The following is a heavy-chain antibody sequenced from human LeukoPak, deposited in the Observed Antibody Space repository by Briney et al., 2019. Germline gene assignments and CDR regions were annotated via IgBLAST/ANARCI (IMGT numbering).Heavy chain of an antibody. V-gene: IGHV5-51*01. CDR1: GFSFTCYW. Sequence: GVSLKISCPGSGFSFTCYWIGWVRQMTGKGLGWMGIMYSGDFDTRYSTSFQGKVTISADKSISTAYLQWSSLKASDSAMYYCARADYYGSGSFIGMDVWGKGTTVTVSS. D-gene: IGHD3-10*01. CDR2: MYSGDFDT. J-gene: IGHJ6*04. CDR3: ARADYYGSGSFIGMDV.